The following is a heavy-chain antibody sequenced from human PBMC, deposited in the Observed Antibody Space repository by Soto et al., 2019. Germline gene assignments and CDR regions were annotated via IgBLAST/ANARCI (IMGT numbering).Heavy chain of an antibody. CDR2: IYYSGST. Sequence: SETLSLTCAVYGGSFSGYYWSWIRQPPGKGLEWIGYIYYSGSTNYNPSLKSRVTISVDTSKNQFSLKLSSVTAADTAVYYCARDPNGSGSYPDWGQGTLVTVSS. CDR1: GGSFSGYY. D-gene: IGHD3-10*01. CDR3: ARDPNGSGSYPD. J-gene: IGHJ4*02. V-gene: IGHV4-59*01.